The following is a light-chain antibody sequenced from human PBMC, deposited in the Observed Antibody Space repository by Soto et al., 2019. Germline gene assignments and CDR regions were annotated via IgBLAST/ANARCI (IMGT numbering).Light chain of an antibody. CDR1: SSDVGAYKY. J-gene: IGLJ2*01. CDR3: SSNVGTNKMV. V-gene: IGLV2-8*01. CDR2: EVT. Sequence: QSALTQPPSASGSPGQSVTISSTGTSSDVGAYKYVSWYQQHPGKAPRLLIYEVTKRPSGVPDRFSGSKSGNTASLSVSGLEPEDEADYYCSSNVGTNKMVFGGGTKLTVL.